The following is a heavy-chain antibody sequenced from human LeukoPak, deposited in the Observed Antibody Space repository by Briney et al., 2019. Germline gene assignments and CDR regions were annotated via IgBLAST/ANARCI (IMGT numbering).Heavy chain of an antibody. J-gene: IGHJ4*02. CDR3: ARHMYSGRYYGIDY. CDR2: IYDSGST. V-gene: IGHV4-59*08. CDR1: GGSISSYY. Sequence: SETLSLTCTVSGGSISSYYWSWIRQSPGKVLEWIGYIYDSGSTNYNPSLKSRVTISIDTSKNQFSLKLSSVTAADTAVYYCARHMYSGRYYGIDYWGQGTLVTVSS. D-gene: IGHD1-26*01.